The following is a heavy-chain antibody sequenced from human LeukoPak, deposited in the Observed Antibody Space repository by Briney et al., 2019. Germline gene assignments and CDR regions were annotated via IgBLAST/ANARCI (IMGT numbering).Heavy chain of an antibody. V-gene: IGHV3-66*01. CDR1: GFTVSSNY. CDR2: IYSGGST. CDR3: ARDLSSSNFDY. D-gene: IGHD6-6*01. J-gene: IGHJ4*02. Sequence: GGSLRLSCAASGFTVSSNYMSWVRQAPGKGLEWVSVIYSGGSTYYADSVKGRFTISRDNSKNTLYLQMNSLRAEDTAVYYCARDLSSSNFDYWGQGTLVTVSS.